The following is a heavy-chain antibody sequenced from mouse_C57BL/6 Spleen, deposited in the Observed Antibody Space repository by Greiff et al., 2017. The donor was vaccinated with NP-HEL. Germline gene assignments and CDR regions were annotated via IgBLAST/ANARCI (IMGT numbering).Heavy chain of an antibody. V-gene: IGHV5-4*01. CDR2: ISDGGSYT. D-gene: IGHD1-3*01. CDR3: ARGGGTNSYFYY. CDR1: GFTFSSYA. J-gene: IGHJ2*01. Sequence: EVQLVESGGGLVKPGGSLKLSCAASGFTFSSYAMSWVRQTPEKRLEWVATISDGGSYTYYPDNVKGRFPISRDNAKNNLYLQMSHLKSEDTAMYYCARGGGTNSYFYYWGQGTTLTVSS.